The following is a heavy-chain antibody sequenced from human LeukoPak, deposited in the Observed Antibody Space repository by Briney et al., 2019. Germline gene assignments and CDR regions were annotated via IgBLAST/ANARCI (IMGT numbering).Heavy chain of an antibody. V-gene: IGHV3-21*01. D-gene: IGHD2-2*02. CDR3: ARHPGNNCTSCYMSGDY. Sequence: GGSLRLSCAASGFTFSSYSMNWVRQAPGKGLEWVSSISSSSSYIYYADSVKGRFTISRDNAKNSLYLQMNSLRAGDTAVYYCARHPGNNCTSCYMSGDYWGQGTLVTVSS. CDR2: ISSSSSYI. CDR1: GFTFSSYS. J-gene: IGHJ4*02.